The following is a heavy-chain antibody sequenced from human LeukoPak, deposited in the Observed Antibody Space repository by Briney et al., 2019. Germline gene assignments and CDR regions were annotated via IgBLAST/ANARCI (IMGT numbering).Heavy chain of an antibody. J-gene: IGHJ4*02. CDR1: GYTFTDCT. Sequence: ASVKVSCKASGYTFTDCTMHWLRQAPGQRLDWVGWINGGSGNTKYSPEFQGRVTITRDTSASTAYMELSSLRSEDTAVYYCANPRYDSSGYYYVDWGQGTLVTVSS. D-gene: IGHD3-22*01. CDR3: ANPRYDSSGYYYVD. V-gene: IGHV1-3*01. CDR2: INGGSGNT.